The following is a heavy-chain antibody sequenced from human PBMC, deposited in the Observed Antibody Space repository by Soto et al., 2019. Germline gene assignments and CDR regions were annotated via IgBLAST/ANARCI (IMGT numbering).Heavy chain of an antibody. J-gene: IGHJ5*02. D-gene: IGHD1-1*01. V-gene: IGHV4-30-2*01. Sequence: QLQLQESGSGLVRPSQTLSLTCAVSGGSISSGGYSWNWIRQPPGKGLEWIGYIYHSGSTLYNLPLKSRVTISVDKSKNQFSLKLTSVTAADTAVYYCARDQLEGNWFDPWGQGTLVTVSS. CDR3: ARDQLEGNWFDP. CDR1: GGSISSGGYS. CDR2: IYHSGST.